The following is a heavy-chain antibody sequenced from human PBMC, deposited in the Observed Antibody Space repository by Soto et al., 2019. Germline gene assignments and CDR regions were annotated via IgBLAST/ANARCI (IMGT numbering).Heavy chain of an antibody. CDR1: GGSISGSY. Sequence: SETLSLTCSVSGGSISGSYWSWIRQSPGKGLEWLGYVYYTGSTNYSPSLRSRVSISVDTSKNEFSLRLSSVTAADTAVYYCARSVAVPGAHIDYWGQGTQVTVSS. J-gene: IGHJ4*02. V-gene: IGHV4-59*01. CDR3: ARSVAVPGAHIDY. D-gene: IGHD6-19*01. CDR2: VYYTGST.